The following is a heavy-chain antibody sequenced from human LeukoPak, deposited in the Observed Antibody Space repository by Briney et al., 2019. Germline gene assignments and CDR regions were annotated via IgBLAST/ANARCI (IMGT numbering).Heavy chain of an antibody. J-gene: IGHJ4*02. CDR3: AGGPPPWVG. V-gene: IGHV4-34*01. D-gene: IGHD1-26*01. CDR2: INHSGST. CDR1: GGSFSGYY. Sequence: SETLSLTCAVYGGSFSGYYWSWIRQPPGKGLEWIGEINHSGSTNYNPSLKSRVTISVDTSKNQFSLKLSSVTAADTAVYYCAGGPPPWVGGGRGTLVTVSS.